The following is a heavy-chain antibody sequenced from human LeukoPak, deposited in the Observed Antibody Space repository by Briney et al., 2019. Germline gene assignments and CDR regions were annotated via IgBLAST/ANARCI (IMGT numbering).Heavy chain of an antibody. CDR1: GGSISSSSYY. CDR3: ASPSIGYSTRSDP. CDR2: IYYSGST. D-gene: IGHD6-13*01. V-gene: IGHV4-39*07. J-gene: IGHJ5*02. Sequence: SETLSLTCTVSGGSISSSSYYWGWIRQPPGKGLEWIGSIYYSGSTYYNPSLKSRVTMSVDTSKNQFSLKLSSVTAADTAVYYCASPSIGYSTRSDPWGQGTLVTVSS.